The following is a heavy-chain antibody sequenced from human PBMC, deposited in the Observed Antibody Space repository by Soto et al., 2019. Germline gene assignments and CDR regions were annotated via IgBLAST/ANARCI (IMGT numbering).Heavy chain of an antibody. J-gene: IGHJ6*04. D-gene: IGHD6-6*01. V-gene: IGHV1-69*13. CDR1: GGTFSSYA. CDR3: ARATDSSSYRYYYYYYGMDV. Sequence: SVKVSCKASGGTFSSYAISWVRQAPGQGLEWMGGIIPIFGTANYAQKFQGRVTITADESTSTAYMELSSLRSEDTAVYYCARATDSSSYRYYYYYYGMDVWGKGTTVTVSS. CDR2: IIPIFGTA.